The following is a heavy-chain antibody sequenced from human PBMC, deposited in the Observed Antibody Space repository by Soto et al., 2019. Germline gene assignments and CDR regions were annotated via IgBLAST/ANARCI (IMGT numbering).Heavy chain of an antibody. CDR3: ATLPPRIVVVFTEMPT. Sequence: PXETLSLTCDVYGGSCSGYIWTWIRQTPGKGLQWIGQINHSGSANYNPSLRSRVSMSVDKSNNEFSLSLTSVTAADTAVYYCATLPPRIVVVFTEMPTWGQGILVTVSS. CDR2: INHSGSA. V-gene: IGHV4-34*01. D-gene: IGHD2-21*01. CDR1: GGSCSGYI. J-gene: IGHJ5*02.